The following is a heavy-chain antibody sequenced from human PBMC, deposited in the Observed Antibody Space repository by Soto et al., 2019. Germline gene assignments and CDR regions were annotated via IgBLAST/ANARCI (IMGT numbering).Heavy chain of an antibody. J-gene: IGHJ6*02. CDR2: IFPADYDT. V-gene: IGHV5-51*01. CDR1: GYSFTTYW. CDR3: AILRSGLDV. D-gene: IGHD3-3*01. Sequence: GESLKISCKGSGYSFTTYWIAWVRQMPGKGLEWMGIIFPADYDTRYSPSFQGQVTISADKSIGTAYLQWSSLKASDTAMYYCAILRSGLDVWGQGTTVTVSS.